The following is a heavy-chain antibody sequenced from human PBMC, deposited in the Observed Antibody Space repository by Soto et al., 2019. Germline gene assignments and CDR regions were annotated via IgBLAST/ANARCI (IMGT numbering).Heavy chain of an antibody. CDR1: GFTFNNYA. CDR2: ISRDGSDK. Sequence: QVQLVESGGGVVQPGRSLKLSCAASGFTFNNYAMHWVRQAPGKGLEWVAVISRDGSDKYYADSVKGRFTISRDNSKNTLYLQMNSLRGDDTAVYYCANDPYYSSGTYPDYWGQGTLVTVSS. J-gene: IGHJ4*02. CDR3: ANDPYYSSGTYPDY. D-gene: IGHD3-10*01. V-gene: IGHV3-30*18.